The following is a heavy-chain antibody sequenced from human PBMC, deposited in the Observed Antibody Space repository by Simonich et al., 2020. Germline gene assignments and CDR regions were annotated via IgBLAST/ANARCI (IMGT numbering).Heavy chain of an antibody. J-gene: IGHJ4*02. CDR3: ARDGERYCGGDCYSYFDY. CDR1: GFTFSSYA. CDR2: ISYDGSNK. Sequence: QVQPVESGGGVVQPGRSLRLSCAASGFTFSSYAMHWVRQAPGKGLEWVAVISYDGSNKYYADSVKGRFTISRDNSKNTLYLQMNSLRAEDTAVYYCARDGERYCGGDCYSYFDYWGQGTLVTVSS. D-gene: IGHD2-21*02. V-gene: IGHV3-30*07.